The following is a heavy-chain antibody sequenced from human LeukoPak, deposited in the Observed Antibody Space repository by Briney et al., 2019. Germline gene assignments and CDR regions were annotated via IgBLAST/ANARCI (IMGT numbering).Heavy chain of an antibody. V-gene: IGHV3-74*01. CDR2: IKSDGKT. CDR3: ARAPSEIGGYYPEYFRH. CDR1: GLSSSSYW. Sequence: GGSLRLSCAASGLSSSSYWMHWVRQAPGKGLVWVSRIKSDGKTNYADSVKGRFTISRDNAKNTVSLQMNSPRAEDTGVYYCARAPSEIGGYYPEYFRHWGQGTLVTVSS. J-gene: IGHJ1*01. D-gene: IGHD3-22*01.